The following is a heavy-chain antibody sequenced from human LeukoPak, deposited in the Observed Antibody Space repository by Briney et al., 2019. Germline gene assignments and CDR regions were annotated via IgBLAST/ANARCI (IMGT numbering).Heavy chain of an antibody. CDR3: ARGNGYNPDDAFDI. V-gene: IGHV4-39*07. CDR2: IYYSGST. Sequence: SETLSLTCTVSGGSISSSSYYWGWIRQPPGKGLEWIGSIYYSGSTYYNPSLKSRVTISVDTSKNQFSLKLSSVTAADTAVYYCARGNGYNPDDAFDIWGQGTMVTVSS. J-gene: IGHJ3*02. D-gene: IGHD5-24*01. CDR1: GGSISSSSYY.